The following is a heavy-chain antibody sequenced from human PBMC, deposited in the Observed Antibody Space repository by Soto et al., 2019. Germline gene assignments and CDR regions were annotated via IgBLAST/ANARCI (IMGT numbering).Heavy chain of an antibody. CDR1: GFTFSSYE. CDR3: ASLWFGESVRDY. J-gene: IGHJ4*02. V-gene: IGHV3-48*03. D-gene: IGHD3-10*01. CDR2: ISSSGSTI. Sequence: PGGSLRLSCAASGFTFSSYEMNWVRQAPGKGLEWVSYISSSGSTIYYADSVKGRFTISRDNAKNSLYLQMNSLRAEDTAVYYCASLWFGESVRDYWGQGTLVTVSS.